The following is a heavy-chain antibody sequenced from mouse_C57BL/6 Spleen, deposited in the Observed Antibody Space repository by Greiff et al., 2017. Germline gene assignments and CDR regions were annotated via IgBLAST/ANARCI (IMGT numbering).Heavy chain of an antibody. J-gene: IGHJ2*01. CDR1: GYAFSSSW. Sequence: VQLQESGPELVKPGASVKISCKASGYAFSSSWMNWVKQRPGKGLEWIGRIYPGDGDTNYNGKFKGKDTLTADKSSSTAYMQLSSLTSEDSAVYFCARDWGYWGQGTTLTVSS. CDR3: ARDWGY. V-gene: IGHV1-82*01. CDR2: IYPGDGDT.